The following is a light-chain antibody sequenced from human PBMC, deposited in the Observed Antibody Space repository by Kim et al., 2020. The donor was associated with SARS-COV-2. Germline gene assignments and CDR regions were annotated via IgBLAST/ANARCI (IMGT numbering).Light chain of an antibody. CDR1: RRVNKN. CDR2: GAS. J-gene: IGKJ2*01. Sequence: VSPEKRVTLSCTASRRVNKNVAWYQQRRGQPPTLLLFGASARAAGVPARFSGRGSGTEFSFTISSLQSEDFATYFCQQYENWPPYTFGQGTKLEI. CDR3: QQYENWPPYT. V-gene: IGKV3-15*01.